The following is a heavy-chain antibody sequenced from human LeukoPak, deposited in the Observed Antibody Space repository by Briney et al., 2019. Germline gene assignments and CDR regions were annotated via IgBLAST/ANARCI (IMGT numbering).Heavy chain of an antibody. CDR3: ARHISDYFYYYLDV. CDR1: GGSISSSSYY. J-gene: IGHJ6*03. Sequence: SDTLSLTCTVSGGSISSSSYYWGWIRQSPGKGLEWIGSFYYSGTTYYNPSLESRVTISDDMSRNRFSLMLTSVIAADTAIYYCARHISDYFYYYLDVWGTGTTVIVSS. CDR2: FYYSGTT. V-gene: IGHV4-39*01.